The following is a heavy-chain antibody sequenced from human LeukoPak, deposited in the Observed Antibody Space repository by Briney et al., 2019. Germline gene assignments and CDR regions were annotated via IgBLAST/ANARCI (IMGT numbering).Heavy chain of an antibody. Sequence: ASVKVSCKASGYTFTSYDTNWVRQATGQGLEWMGWMNPNSGNTGYAQKFQGRVTMTRNTSISTAYMELSSLRSEDTAVYYCASGIRVRGVIRYYGMDVWGQGTTVTVSS. CDR2: MNPNSGNT. CDR3: ASGIRVRGVIRYYGMDV. V-gene: IGHV1-8*01. J-gene: IGHJ6*02. D-gene: IGHD3-10*01. CDR1: GYTFTSYD.